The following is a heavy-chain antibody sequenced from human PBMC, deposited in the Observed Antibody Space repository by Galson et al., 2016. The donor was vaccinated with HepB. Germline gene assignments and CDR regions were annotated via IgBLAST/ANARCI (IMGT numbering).Heavy chain of an antibody. CDR2: IPYDGSNE. CDR3: AKGYGYFDY. Sequence: SLRLSCAASGFTFSNYGMHWVRQAPGKGLEWVAVIPYDGSNEYYADSVKGRFTISRDNAKNTLYLQMNSLRAEDTAIYYCAKGYGYFDYWGQGTLVTVSS. V-gene: IGHV3-30*18. CDR1: GFTFSNYG. D-gene: IGHD3-10*01. J-gene: IGHJ4*02.